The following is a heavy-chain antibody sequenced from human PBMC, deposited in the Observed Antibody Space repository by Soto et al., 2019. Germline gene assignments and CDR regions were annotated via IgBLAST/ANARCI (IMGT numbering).Heavy chain of an antibody. D-gene: IGHD3-3*01. J-gene: IGHJ5*02. CDR2: IYYSGST. V-gene: IGHV4-59*08. CDR1: RGSIIKYY. CDR3: ARNNWSGYSNWFDP. Sequence: SETPSLPPTFSRGSIIKYYWRRVLQPPREGLEWIGDIYYSGSTNYNPSLKSRVTISVDTSKNQFSLKLSSVTAADTAVYYCARNNWSGYSNWFDPWGQGTLVTVSS.